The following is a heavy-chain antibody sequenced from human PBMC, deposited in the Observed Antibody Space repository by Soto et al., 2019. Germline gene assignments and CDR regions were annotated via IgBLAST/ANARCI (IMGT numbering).Heavy chain of an antibody. Sequence: ASVKVSCKASGFTFSNYGLNWVRQAPGQGLEWMGWVSANNGHTNYAQNLQGGVSMTTDTSTSTAYMELRGLTFDDTAVYYCARDIESVTAKHFFYYYAMDVWGQGTTVTVSS. D-gene: IGHD2-8*01. CDR1: GFTFSNYG. V-gene: IGHV1-18*01. CDR2: VSANNGHT. CDR3: ARDIESVTAKHFFYYYAMDV. J-gene: IGHJ6*02.